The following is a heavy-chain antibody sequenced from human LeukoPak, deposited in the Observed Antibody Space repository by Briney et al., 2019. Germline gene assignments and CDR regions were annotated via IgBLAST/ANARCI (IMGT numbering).Heavy chain of an antibody. CDR1: GFTFSDYY. CDR3: ARAVVPAATFDY. V-gene: IGHV3-11*06. J-gene: IGHJ4*02. D-gene: IGHD2-2*01. Sequence: GGSLRLSCAASGFTFSDYYMSWIRQAPGKGLEWVSYISSSSSCTNYADSVKGRFTISRDNAKNSLYLQMNSLRAEDTAVYYCARAVVPAATFDYWGQGTLVTVSS. CDR2: ISSSSSCT.